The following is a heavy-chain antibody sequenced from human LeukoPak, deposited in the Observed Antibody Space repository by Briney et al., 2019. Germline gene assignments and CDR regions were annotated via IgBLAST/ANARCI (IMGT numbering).Heavy chain of an antibody. CDR1: GGSISSYY. Sequence: SETLSLTCTVSGGSISSYYWSWIRQPPGKGLEWIGEINHSGSTNYNPSLKSRVTISVDTSKNQFSLKLSSVTAADTAVYYCARFSRYNFWSGSYYYGMDVWGQGTTVTVSS. D-gene: IGHD3-3*01. CDR2: INHSGST. CDR3: ARFSRYNFWSGSYYYGMDV. V-gene: IGHV4-34*01. J-gene: IGHJ6*02.